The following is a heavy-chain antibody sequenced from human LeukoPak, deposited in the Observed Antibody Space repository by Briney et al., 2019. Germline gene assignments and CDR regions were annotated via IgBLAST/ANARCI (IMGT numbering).Heavy chain of an antibody. CDR1: GYTFTGYY. CDR3: RTDRYGDYGDYIDY. J-gene: IGHJ4*02. D-gene: IGHD4-17*01. Sequence: ASVTVSCKASGYTFTGYYMHWVRQAPGQGLEWRGWINPNSGGTNYAQKFQGRVTMTRDTSISTAHMELSRLRSDDTAVYYCRTDRYGDYGDYIDYWGQGTLVTVSS. V-gene: IGHV1-2*02. CDR2: INPNSGGT.